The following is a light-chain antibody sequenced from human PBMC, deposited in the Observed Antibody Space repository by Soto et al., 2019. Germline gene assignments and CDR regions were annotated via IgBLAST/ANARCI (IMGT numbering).Light chain of an antibody. V-gene: IGLV4-60*03. Sequence: QSVLTQSSSASASLGSSVKLTCTLSSGHSSYIIAWHQQQPGKAPRYLMKLEGSGSYNKGSGVPDRFSGSSSGADRYLTISNPRSGDEANYYCEPWDSTTQAVFGGGTQLTVL. CDR1: SGHSSYI. CDR2: LEGSGSY. CDR3: EPWDSTTQAV. J-gene: IGLJ7*01.